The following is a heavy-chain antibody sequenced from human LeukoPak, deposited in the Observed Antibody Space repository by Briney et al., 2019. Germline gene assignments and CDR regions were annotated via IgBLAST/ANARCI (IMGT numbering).Heavy chain of an antibody. J-gene: IGHJ5*02. V-gene: IGHV4-61*02. CDR2: IYTSGST. D-gene: IGHD3-10*01. CDR3: ARSITMVRGVINWFDP. CDR1: GGSISSGSYY. Sequence: PSQTLSLTCTVSGGSISSGSYYWRWIRQPAGKGLEWIGRIYTSGSTNYNPSLKSRVTISVDTSKNQCSLKLSSVTAADTAVYYCARSITMVRGVINWFDPWGQGTLVTVSS.